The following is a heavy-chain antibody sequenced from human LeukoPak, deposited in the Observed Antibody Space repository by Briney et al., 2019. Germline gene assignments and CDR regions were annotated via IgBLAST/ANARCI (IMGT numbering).Heavy chain of an antibody. Sequence: QSGGSLRLSCAASGFTFSSYSMNWVRQAPGKGLEWVSYISSSSSTIYYADSVKGRFTISRDNAKNSLYLQMNSLRAEDTAVYYCSKKGQTENYGKPDWGQGTLVTVSS. CDR2: ISSSSSTI. D-gene: IGHD4-17*01. J-gene: IGHJ4*02. CDR1: GFTFSSYS. CDR3: SKKGQTENYGKPD. V-gene: IGHV3-48*01.